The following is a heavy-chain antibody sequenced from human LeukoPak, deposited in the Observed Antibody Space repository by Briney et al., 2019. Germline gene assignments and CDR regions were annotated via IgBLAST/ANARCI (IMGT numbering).Heavy chain of an antibody. J-gene: IGHJ5*02. D-gene: IGHD6-13*01. CDR2: IYYSGST. CDR3: ARVASAAADADNWFDP. CDR1: GGSISSYY. Sequence: KPSETLSLTCTVSGGSISSYYWSWIRQPPGKGLEWIGYIYYSGSTNYNPSLKSRVTISVDTSKNQFSLKLSSVTAADTAVYYCARVASAAADADNWFDPWGQGTLVTVSS. V-gene: IGHV4-59*01.